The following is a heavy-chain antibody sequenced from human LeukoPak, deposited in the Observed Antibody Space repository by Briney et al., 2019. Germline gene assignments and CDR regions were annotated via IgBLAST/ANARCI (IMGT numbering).Heavy chain of an antibody. Sequence: GGSLRLSCAASGFTFSSYGMHWVRQAPGKGLEWVAVVSYDGSNKYYADSVKGRFTISRDNSKNTLYLQMDSLRGEDTAVYYCAKDLRTIVAVAGTLDSWGQGTLVTVSS. CDR1: GFTFSSYG. V-gene: IGHV3-30*18. J-gene: IGHJ4*02. CDR3: AKDLRTIVAVAGTLDS. CDR2: VSYDGSNK. D-gene: IGHD6-19*01.